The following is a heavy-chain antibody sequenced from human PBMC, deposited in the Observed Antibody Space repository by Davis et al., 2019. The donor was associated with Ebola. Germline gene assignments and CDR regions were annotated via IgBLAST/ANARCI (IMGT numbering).Heavy chain of an antibody. CDR1: GYTFTNYY. CDR2: INPNDGRT. CDR3: ARPIRSSSSGALDY. V-gene: IGHV1-46*01. J-gene: IGHJ4*02. D-gene: IGHD6-6*01. Sequence: ASVKVSCKASGYTFTNYYMHWVRQAPGQGLEWMGMINPNDGRTIYAQKFQGRVTVTRDTSTTTVYMDLSSLRSEDTAVYYCARPIRSSSSGALDYWGQGTLVTVSS.